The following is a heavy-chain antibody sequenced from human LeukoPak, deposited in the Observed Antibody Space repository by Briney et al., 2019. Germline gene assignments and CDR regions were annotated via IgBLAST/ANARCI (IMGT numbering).Heavy chain of an antibody. CDR3: ARGAYYGVLYYYYYMDV. V-gene: IGHV3-30*04. CDR1: GFTFSSYA. D-gene: IGHD3-22*01. Sequence: GGSLRLSCAASGFTFSSYAMHWVRQAPGKVLEWVAVISYDGSNKYYADSVKGRFTISRDNSKNTLYLQMNSLRAEDTAVYYCARGAYYGVLYYYYYMDVWGKGTTVTVSS. CDR2: ISYDGSNK. J-gene: IGHJ6*03.